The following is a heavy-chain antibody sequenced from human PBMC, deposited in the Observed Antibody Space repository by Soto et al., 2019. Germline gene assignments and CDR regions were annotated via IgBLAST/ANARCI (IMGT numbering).Heavy chain of an antibody. CDR2: INAGNGNT. Sequence: ASVKVSCKASGYTFTNYGLHWVRQAPGQRLEWMGWINAGNGNTKYSQKFQGRVTITRDTSASRAYMELTSLRSEDTAVYYCASDGAVAGDLNFDYWGQGTLVTVSS. J-gene: IGHJ4*02. CDR3: ASDGAVAGDLNFDY. V-gene: IGHV1-3*01. D-gene: IGHD6-19*01. CDR1: GYTFTNYG.